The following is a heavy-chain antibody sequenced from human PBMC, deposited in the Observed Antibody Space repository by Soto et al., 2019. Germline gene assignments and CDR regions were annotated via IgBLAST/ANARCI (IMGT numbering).Heavy chain of an antibody. D-gene: IGHD6-13*01. V-gene: IGHV4-39*01. J-gene: IGHJ4*02. CDR1: GGSISSSSYY. Sequence: PSETLSLTCTVSGGSISSSSYYWGWIRQPPGKGLEWIGSIYYSGSTYYNPSLKSRVTISVDTSKNQFSLKLSSVTAADTAVYYCARRGQQLVPWTGYYFDYWGQGTLVTVSS. CDR3: ARRGQQLVPWTGYYFDY. CDR2: IYYSGST.